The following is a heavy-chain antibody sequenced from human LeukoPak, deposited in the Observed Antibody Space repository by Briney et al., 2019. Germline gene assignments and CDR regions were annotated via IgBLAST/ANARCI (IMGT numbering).Heavy chain of an antibody. V-gene: IGHV4-39*01. D-gene: IGHD3-10*01. Sequence: SETLSLTCAVSGGSISSNSYYWGWIRQPPGKGLEWIGRIYYSGSTYYNPSLKSRVTISVDTSKNQFSLKLSSVTAADTAVYYCARTRYYYNSRSYGAPYYFDYWGQRTLVTVSS. CDR1: GGSISSNSYY. CDR2: IYYSGST. CDR3: ARTRYYYNSRSYGAPYYFDY. J-gene: IGHJ4*02.